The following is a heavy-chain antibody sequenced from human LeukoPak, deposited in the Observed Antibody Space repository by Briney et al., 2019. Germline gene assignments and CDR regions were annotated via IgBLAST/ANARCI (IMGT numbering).Heavy chain of an antibody. D-gene: IGHD3-22*01. Sequence: GASVKVSCKTFGYTFTGYYIHWVRQAPGQGLEWMGWINPNNGGTKYAQNFQGRVTMTRDSSMSTAYMELSRLRPDDTAVYYCARDYAYDSSVHFDYWGQGTLVTVSS. CDR1: GYTFTGYY. J-gene: IGHJ4*02. CDR3: ARDYAYDSSVHFDY. CDR2: INPNNGGT. V-gene: IGHV1-2*02.